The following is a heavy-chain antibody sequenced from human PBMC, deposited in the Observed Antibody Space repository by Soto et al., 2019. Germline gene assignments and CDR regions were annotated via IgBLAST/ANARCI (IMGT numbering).Heavy chain of an antibody. J-gene: IGHJ4*02. V-gene: IGHV3-33*01. CDR2: IWYDGSNK. D-gene: IGHD2-2*01. CDR3: ATASSTSPYYFAY. CDR1: GFTFSSYG. Sequence: QVQLVESGGGVVQPGRSLRLSCAASGFTFSSYGMHWVRQAPGKGLEWVAVIWYDGSNKYYADSVKGRFTISRDNSKNTLYLQMNSLRAEDTAVYSCATASSTSPYYFAYWGQGTLVTVSS.